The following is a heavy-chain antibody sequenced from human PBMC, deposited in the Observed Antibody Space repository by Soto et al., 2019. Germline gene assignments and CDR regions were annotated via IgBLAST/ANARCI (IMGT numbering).Heavy chain of an antibody. CDR2: VKADGSEV. CDR1: GFNVMSYW. D-gene: IGHD3-16*01. V-gene: IGHV3-7*01. J-gene: IGHJ4*02. CDR3: ARDIGFDYVN. Sequence: GGSLRLSCAVSGFNVMSYWMGWVRQAPGKGLEWVASVKADGSEVDYLHSVRGRFSISRDSAGNALHLTMDYLSAEDTGVYFGARDIGFDYVNWGQGIPVTVSS.